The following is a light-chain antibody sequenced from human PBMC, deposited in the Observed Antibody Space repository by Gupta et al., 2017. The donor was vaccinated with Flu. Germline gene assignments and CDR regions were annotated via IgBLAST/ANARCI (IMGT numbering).Light chain of an antibody. CDR2: DTS. CDR3: LVSYHGAAI. CDR1: TGAVTTDHW. J-gene: IGLJ2*01. Sequence: QAVVTQEPSLTVSPGGTVTLTCVSSTGAVTTDHWPYWFQQRPGQAPKPLIYDTSNRLSGTPPRFSGSHLGGKAVLTLSGAQAEDEADYYCLVSYHGAAIFGGGTKLTVL. V-gene: IGLV7-46*01.